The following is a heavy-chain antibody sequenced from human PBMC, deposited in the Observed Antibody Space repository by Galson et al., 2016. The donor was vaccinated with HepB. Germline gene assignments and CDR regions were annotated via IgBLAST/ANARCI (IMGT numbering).Heavy chain of an antibody. Sequence: SETLSLTCTVSGDSISGSSYFWGWIRQPPGKGLEWIGSIYYTGSTDYNPSLKSRFTISVDTSKNQFSLKLTSVTAADTAVYYCGRRRGGFPDYWGQGTLVTVSS. CDR1: GDSISGSSYF. CDR2: IYYTGST. D-gene: IGHD2/OR15-2a*01. V-gene: IGHV4-39*01. J-gene: IGHJ4*02. CDR3: GRRRGGFPDY.